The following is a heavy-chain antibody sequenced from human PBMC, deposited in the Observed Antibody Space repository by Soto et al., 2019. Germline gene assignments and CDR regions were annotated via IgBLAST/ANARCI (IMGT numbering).Heavy chain of an antibody. D-gene: IGHD2-15*01. CDR3: ARAYLYCSGGSCYSEHYYYYGMDV. J-gene: IGHJ6*02. Sequence: AASVKVSCKASGGTFSSYAISWVRQAPGQGLEWMGGIIPIFGTANYAQKFQGRVTITADESTSTAYMELSSLRSEDTAVYYCARAYLYCSGGSCYSEHYYYYGMDVWGQGTTVTVSS. CDR2: IIPIFGTA. CDR1: GGTFSSYA. V-gene: IGHV1-69*13.